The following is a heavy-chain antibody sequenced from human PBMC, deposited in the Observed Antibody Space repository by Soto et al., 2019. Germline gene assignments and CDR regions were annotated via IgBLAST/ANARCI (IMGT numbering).Heavy chain of an antibody. J-gene: IGHJ5*02. CDR2: IYHSGST. CDR1: GGSSVGVGGS. Sequence: LPLTWGVAGGSSVGVGGSWSWIRQPPGKGLEWIGYIYHSGSTYYNPSLKSRVTISVDRSKNQFSLKLSSVTAADTAVYYCASVPSPWGQGPLVTVYS. D-gene: IGHD6-6*01. V-gene: IGHV4-30-2*01. CDR3: ASVPSP.